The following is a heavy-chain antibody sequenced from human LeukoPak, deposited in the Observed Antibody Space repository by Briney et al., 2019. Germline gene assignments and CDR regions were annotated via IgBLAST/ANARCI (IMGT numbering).Heavy chain of an antibody. CDR3: AREGRDAFDI. Sequence: GGSLRLSCSASGFTFSSYAIHWVRQAPGKGLEWVAVIWYDGSKKYHADSVKGRFTISRGNSKNTLYLQMNSLRAEDTAVYYCAREGRDAFDIWGQGTMVTVSS. V-gene: IGHV3-33*08. CDR1: GFTFSSYA. J-gene: IGHJ3*02. CDR2: IWYDGSKK.